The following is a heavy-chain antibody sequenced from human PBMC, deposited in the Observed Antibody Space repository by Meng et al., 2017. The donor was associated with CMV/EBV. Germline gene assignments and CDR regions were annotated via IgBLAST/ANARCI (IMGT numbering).Heavy chain of an antibody. V-gene: IGHV3-48*03. D-gene: IGHD3-3*01. CDR3: ARDCRVRFLEWSTPGCDAFDI. CDR1: GFTFSSYE. J-gene: IGHJ3*02. CDR2: ISSSGSTI. Sequence: GESLKISCAASGFTFSSYEMNWVRQAPGKGLEWVSYISSSGSTIYYADSVKGRFTISRGNAKNSLYLQMNSLRAEDTAVYYCARDCRVRFLEWSTPGCDAFDIWGQGTMVTVSS.